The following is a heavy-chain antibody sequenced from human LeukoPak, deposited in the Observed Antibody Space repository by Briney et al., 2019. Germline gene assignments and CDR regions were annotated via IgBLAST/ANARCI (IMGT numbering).Heavy chain of an antibody. D-gene: IGHD3-22*01. CDR1: GYTFTSYT. CDR3: ARDLYDSSGYYSSIDDF. Sequence: ASVKVSCKASGYTFTSYTMNWVRQAPGRGLEWMGWINTNTGNPTYAQGFTGRFVFSLDTSVSTAYLQIRSLKAEDTAVYYCARDLYDSSGYYSSIDDFWGQGTLVTVSS. J-gene: IGHJ4*02. V-gene: IGHV7-4-1*02. CDR2: INTNTGNP.